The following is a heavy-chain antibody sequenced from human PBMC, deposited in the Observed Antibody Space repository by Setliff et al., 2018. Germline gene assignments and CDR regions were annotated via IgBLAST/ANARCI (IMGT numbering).Heavy chain of an antibody. D-gene: IGHD1-1*01. V-gene: IGHV4-39*01. CDR1: GDSINSGVYY. CDR2: IYYRGDT. CDR3: ARTGTYRYFEY. Sequence: SETLSLTCTVSGDSINSGVYYWGWIRQPPGKGLEWIGRIYYRGDTYYNASLKGRLTISVDTAQNQFSLRLTSVTAADTAVYYCARTGTYRYFEYWGQGALVTVSS. J-gene: IGHJ4*02.